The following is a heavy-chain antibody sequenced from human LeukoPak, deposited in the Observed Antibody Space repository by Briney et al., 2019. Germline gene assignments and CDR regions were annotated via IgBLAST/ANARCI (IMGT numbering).Heavy chain of an antibody. CDR3: ASGRIAVAEYYFDY. D-gene: IGHD6-19*01. V-gene: IGHV4-61*01. J-gene: IGHJ4*02. Sequence: SQTLSLTCTVSGGSISSGSYYWSWIRQPPGKGLEWIGYIYYSGSTNYNPSLKSRVTISVDTSKNQFSLKLSSVTAADTAVYYCASGRIAVAEYYFDYWGQGTLVTVSS. CDR1: GGSISSGSYY. CDR2: IYYSGST.